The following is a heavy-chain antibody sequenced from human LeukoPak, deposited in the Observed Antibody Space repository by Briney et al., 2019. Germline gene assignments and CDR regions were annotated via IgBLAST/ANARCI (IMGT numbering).Heavy chain of an antibody. CDR3: ARLYYYGSGSYSAVTPYFDY. J-gene: IGHJ4*02. CDR2: INHSGST. CDR1: GGSFSGYY. D-gene: IGHD3-10*01. V-gene: IGHV4-34*01. Sequence: SETLSLTCAVYGGSFSGYYWSWIRQPPGKGLEWIGEINHSGSTNYNPSLKSRVTISVDTSKNQFSLKLSSVTAADTAVYYCARLYYYGSGSYSAVTPYFDYWGQGTLVTVSS.